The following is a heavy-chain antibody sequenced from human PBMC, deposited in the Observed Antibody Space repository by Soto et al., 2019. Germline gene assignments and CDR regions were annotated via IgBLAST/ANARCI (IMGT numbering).Heavy chain of an antibody. CDR2: INAGNGNT. D-gene: IGHD6-13*01. Sequence: ASVKVSCKASGYTFTSYAMHWVRQAPGQRLEWMGWINAGNGNTKYSQKFQGRVTITRDTSASTAYMELSSLRSEDTAVYYCATGAADGTPSDYWGQGTLVTVSS. CDR1: GYTFTSYA. CDR3: ATGAADGTPSDY. V-gene: IGHV1-3*01. J-gene: IGHJ4*02.